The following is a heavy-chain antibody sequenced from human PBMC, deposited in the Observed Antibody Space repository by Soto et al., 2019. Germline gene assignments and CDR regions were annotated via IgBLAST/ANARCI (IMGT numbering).Heavy chain of an antibody. Sequence: QVQLVQSGAEVKKPGSSVKVSCKASGGTFSSYAINWVRQAPGQGLEWMGGIIPIFGTANYAHKFQGRVTITADESTSTAYMELSSLRSEDTAVYYCARGDSPGGQNYYYGMDVWGQGTTVTVSS. CDR3: ARGDSPGGQNYYYGMDV. V-gene: IGHV1-69*12. J-gene: IGHJ6*02. D-gene: IGHD3-10*01. CDR2: IIPIFGTA. CDR1: GGTFSSYA.